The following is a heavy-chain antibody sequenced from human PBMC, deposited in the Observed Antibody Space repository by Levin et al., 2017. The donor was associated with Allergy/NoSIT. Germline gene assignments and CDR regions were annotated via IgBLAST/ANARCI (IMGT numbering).Heavy chain of an antibody. V-gene: IGHV4-34*01. CDR2: INHSGST. CDR1: GGSFSGYY. Sequence: MASETLSLTCAVYGGSFSGYYWSWIRQPPGKGLEWIGEINHSGSTNYNPSLKSRVTISVDTSKNQFSLKLSPVTAADTAVYYCARADRPNDYGGNSAWVVSSSVYYYYYGMDVWGQGTTVTVSS. CDR3: ARADRPNDYGGNSAWVVSSSVYYYYYGMDV. J-gene: IGHJ6*02. D-gene: IGHD4-23*01.